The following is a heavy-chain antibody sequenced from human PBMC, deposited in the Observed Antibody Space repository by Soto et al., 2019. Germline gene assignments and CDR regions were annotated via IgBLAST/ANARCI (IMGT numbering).Heavy chain of an antibody. V-gene: IGHV1-24*01. CDR1: GYTLTELS. Sequence: GASVKVSCKVSGYTLTELSMHWVRQAPGKGLEWMGGFDPEDGETIYAQKFQGRVTMTEDTSTDTAYMELSSLRSEGTAVYYCATDLGGYSGHDYSAYWGQGTLVTVSS. CDR2: FDPEDGET. J-gene: IGHJ4*02. CDR3: ATDLGGYSGHDYSAY. D-gene: IGHD5-12*01.